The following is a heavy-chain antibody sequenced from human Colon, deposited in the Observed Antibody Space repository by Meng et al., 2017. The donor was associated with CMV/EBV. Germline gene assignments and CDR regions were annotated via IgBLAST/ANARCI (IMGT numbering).Heavy chain of an antibody. J-gene: IGHJ4*02. D-gene: IGHD2-15*01. Sequence: ASVKVSCKASGYTFSDYGVTWVRQAPGRGLECLGWISAEHGDTNYAQNLQGRVTMTTDTSSNTAYMELRSLRSDDTAVYFCARARYCRGGACFLPDYWGQGTLVTVSS. CDR3: ARARYCRGGACFLPDY. V-gene: IGHV1-18*01. CDR1: GYTFSDYG. CDR2: ISAEHGDT.